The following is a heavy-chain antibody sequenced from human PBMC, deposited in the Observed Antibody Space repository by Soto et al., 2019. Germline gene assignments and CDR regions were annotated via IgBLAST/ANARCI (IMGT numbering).Heavy chain of an antibody. V-gene: IGHV1-69*02. D-gene: IGHD3-3*01. J-gene: IGHJ6*03. CDR3: ARGVRFLEWLLTEKYDYYYYYMDV. CDR2: IIPILGIA. Sequence: GASVKVSCKASGGTFSSYTISWVRQAPGQGLEWMGRIIPILGIANYAQKFQGRVTITADKSTSTAYMELSSLRSEDTAVYYCARGVRFLEWLLTEKYDYYYYYMDVWGKGTTVTVSS. CDR1: GGTFSSYT.